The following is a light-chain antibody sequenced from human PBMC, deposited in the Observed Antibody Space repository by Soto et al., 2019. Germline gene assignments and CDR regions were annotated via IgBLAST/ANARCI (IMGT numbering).Light chain of an antibody. CDR2: NNN. CDR1: SSNIGGNT. Sequence: QSVLTQPPSASATPGQRVTISCSGSSSNIGGNTVSWYQQLPGTAPKLLIYNNNQRPSGVPDQIPGSKSGTSASLAISGLQSDDEADYYCASWDDSLNGWVFGGGTKLTVL. V-gene: IGLV1-44*01. J-gene: IGLJ3*02. CDR3: ASWDDSLNGWV.